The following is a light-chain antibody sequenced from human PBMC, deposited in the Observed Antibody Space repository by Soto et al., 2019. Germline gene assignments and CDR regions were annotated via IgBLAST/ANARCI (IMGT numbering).Light chain of an antibody. CDR1: SSDVGIYNY. V-gene: IGLV2-14*01. J-gene: IGLJ1*01. Sequence: QSALTQPASVSGSPGQSITISCTGTSSDVGIYNYVSWYQQHPGKAPKLMIYQVTNRPSGVSNRFSGSKSGNTASLTISGLQAEDEADYYCSSYTGSTNYGVGTGTKV. CDR3: SSYTGSTNYG. CDR2: QVT.